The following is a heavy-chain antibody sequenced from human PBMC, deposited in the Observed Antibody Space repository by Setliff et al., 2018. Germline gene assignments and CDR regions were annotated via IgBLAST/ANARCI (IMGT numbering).Heavy chain of an antibody. CDR1: GYTFTGYY. CDR3: ARGSDYAGTYSGGF. CDR2: INPNSGGT. Sequence: ASVKVSCKASGYTFTGYYMHWVRQAPGQGLEWMGRINPNSGGTNYAQKFQDRVTITADKSTSTAYMELSSLTSDDTAVYYCARGSDYAGTYSGGFWGQGTLVTVSS. V-gene: IGHV1-2*06. D-gene: IGHD1-26*01. J-gene: IGHJ4*02.